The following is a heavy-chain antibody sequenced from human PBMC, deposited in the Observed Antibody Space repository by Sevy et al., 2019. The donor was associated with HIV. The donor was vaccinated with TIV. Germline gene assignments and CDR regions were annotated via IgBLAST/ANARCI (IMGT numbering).Heavy chain of an antibody. CDR3: ARGGGSYFLGYYFDY. D-gene: IGHD1-26*01. CDR2: IYYSGST. Sequence: SETLSLTCTVSGGSISSYYWSWIRQPPGKGLEWIGYIYYSGSTNYNPSLKSRVTMSVDTSKNQFSLKLSSVTAADTAVYYCARGGGSYFLGYYFDYWGQGTLVTVSS. J-gene: IGHJ4*02. CDR1: GGSISSYY. V-gene: IGHV4-59*01.